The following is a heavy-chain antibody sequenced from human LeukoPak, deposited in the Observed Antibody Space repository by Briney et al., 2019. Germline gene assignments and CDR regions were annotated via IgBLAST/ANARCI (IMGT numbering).Heavy chain of an antibody. CDR3: ARTPAWFGEPDYAFDI. CDR1: GGSVSSGSYY. Sequence: SETLSLTCTVSGGSVSSGSYYWSWIRQPPGKGLEWIWYIYYSGSTNYNPSLKSRVTISVDTSKNQFSLKLSSVTAADTAVYYCARTPAWFGEPDYAFDIWGQGTMVTVSS. CDR2: IYYSGST. J-gene: IGHJ3*02. D-gene: IGHD3-10*01. V-gene: IGHV4-61*01.